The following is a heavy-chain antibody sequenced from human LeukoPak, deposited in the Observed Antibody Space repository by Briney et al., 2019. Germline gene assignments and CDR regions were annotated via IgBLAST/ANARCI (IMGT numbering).Heavy chain of an antibody. CDR3: ARLAAGTWSYDY. CDR2: IYYSGTT. Sequence: PSETLSLTCTVSGGSISSSGYYWGWIRQPPGKGLEWIGSIYYSGTTYYNPSLKSRVTISVDTSKNQFSLKLSSVTAADTAVYYCARLAAGTWSYDYWGQGSLVTVSS. D-gene: IGHD6-25*01. V-gene: IGHV4-39*01. J-gene: IGHJ4*02. CDR1: GGSISSSGYY.